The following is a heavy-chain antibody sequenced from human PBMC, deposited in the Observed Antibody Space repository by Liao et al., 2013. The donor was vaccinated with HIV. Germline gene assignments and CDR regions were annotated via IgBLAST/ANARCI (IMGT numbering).Heavy chain of an antibody. J-gene: IGHJ4*02. V-gene: IGHV4-59*10. CDR2: IYTSGST. D-gene: IGHD3-10*01. CDR1: GESFRGYH. Sequence: QVRLDQWGAGLLKPSENLSLKCAVYGESFRGYHWTWIRQYPGKGLEWIGRIYTSGSTKYNSSLKSRVTMSVDTSKNQFSLKLSSVTAADTAVYYCARDLYRFGSGTYFDYWAEGVLGRRHL. CDR3: ARDLYRFGSGTYFDY.